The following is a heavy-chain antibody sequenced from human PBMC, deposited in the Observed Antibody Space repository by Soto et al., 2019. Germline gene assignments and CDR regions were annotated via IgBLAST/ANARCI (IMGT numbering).Heavy chain of an antibody. V-gene: IGHV3-48*03. Sequence: GGSPRLSCAASGFTFSNFEMHWVRQAPGKGLEWVSYINTAGSTKYYAESVKGRFTISRDNARNSLFLQMNSLRAEDTAVYYCARAECSSPDCLTAYYSYGLDVWGQGSTVTVSS. CDR3: ARAECSSPDCLTAYYSYGLDV. CDR1: GFTFSNFE. J-gene: IGHJ6*02. D-gene: IGHD3-9*01. CDR2: INTAGSTK.